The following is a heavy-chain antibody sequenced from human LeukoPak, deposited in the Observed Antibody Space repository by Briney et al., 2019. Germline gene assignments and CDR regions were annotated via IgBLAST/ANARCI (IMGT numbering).Heavy chain of an antibody. J-gene: IGHJ6*03. V-gene: IGHV4-59*12. CDR3: ARVVATIIYYMDV. D-gene: IGHD5-12*01. CDR2: IYYSGST. Sequence: SETLSLTCTVSGGSISSYYWSWIRQPPGKGLEWIGYIYYSGSTYYNPSLKSRVTISVDTSKNQFSLKLSSVTAADTAVYYCARVVATIIYYMDVWGKGTTVTVSS. CDR1: GGSISSYY.